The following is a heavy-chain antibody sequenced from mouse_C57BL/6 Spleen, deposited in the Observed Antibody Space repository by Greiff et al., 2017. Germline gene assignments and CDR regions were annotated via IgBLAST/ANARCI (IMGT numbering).Heavy chain of an antibody. CDR2: INPSSGYT. CDR1: GYTFTSYT. V-gene: IGHV1-4*01. CDR3: EVEGFAY. Sequence: QVQLKQSGAELARPGASVKMSCKASGYTFTSYTMHWVKQRPGQGLEWIGYINPSSGYTKYNQKFKDKATLTADKSSSTAYMQLSSLTSEDSAVYYCEVEGFAYWGQGTLVTVSA. J-gene: IGHJ3*01.